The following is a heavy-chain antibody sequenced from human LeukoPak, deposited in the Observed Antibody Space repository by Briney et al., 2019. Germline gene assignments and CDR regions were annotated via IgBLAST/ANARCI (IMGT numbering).Heavy chain of an antibody. Sequence: GGSLRLSCAASGFTFSSYWMSWVRQAPGKGLEWVANIKQDGSEKYYVDSVKGRFTISRDNAKNSLYLQMNSLRAEDTAVYYCARAGIAARGGPYYYYYMDVWGKGTTVTVSS. D-gene: IGHD6-6*01. V-gene: IGHV3-7*01. CDR1: GFTFSSYW. CDR3: ARAGIAARGGPYYYYYMDV. J-gene: IGHJ6*03. CDR2: IKQDGSEK.